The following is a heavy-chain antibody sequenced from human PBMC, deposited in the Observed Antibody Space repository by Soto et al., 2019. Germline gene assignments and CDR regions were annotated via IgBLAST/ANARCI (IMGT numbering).Heavy chain of an antibody. J-gene: IGHJ5*02. V-gene: IGHV3-23*01. Sequence: EVQLLESGGGLVQPGGSLRLSCAASGFTFSSYAMSWVRQAPGKGLEWVSAISGSGGSTYYADSVKGRFTISRDNSKNTLYLQMNSLRAEDTAVYYCARGGTGTGAFDPWGQGTLVTVSS. CDR1: GFTFSSYA. CDR3: ARGGTGTGAFDP. CDR2: ISGSGGST. D-gene: IGHD1-1*01.